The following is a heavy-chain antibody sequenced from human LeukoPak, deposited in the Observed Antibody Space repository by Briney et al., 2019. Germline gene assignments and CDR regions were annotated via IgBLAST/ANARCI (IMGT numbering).Heavy chain of an antibody. J-gene: IGHJ4*02. V-gene: IGHV3-11*05. CDR2: ISSSSSYT. CDR3: ARAPLEKVAAAGTYYFDY. CDR1: GFTFSDYY. D-gene: IGHD6-13*01. Sequence: PGGSLRLSCAASGFTFSDYYMSWIRQAPGKGLEWVSYISSSSSYTNYADSVKGRFTTSRDNAKNSLYLQMNSLRAEDTAVYYCARAPLEKVAAAGTYYFDYWGQGTLVTVSS.